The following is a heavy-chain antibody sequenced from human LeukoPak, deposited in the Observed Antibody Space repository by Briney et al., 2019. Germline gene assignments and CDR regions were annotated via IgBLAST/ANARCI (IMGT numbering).Heavy chain of an antibody. D-gene: IGHD6-25*01. J-gene: IGHJ4*02. V-gene: IGHV3-23*01. CDR2: ISGSGGST. CDR3: AEIRLGSHYFDY. CDR1: GFTFSSYA. Sequence: GGSLRLSCAASGFTFSSYAMSWVRQAPGKGLEWVSTISGSGGSTYYADSVKGRFIISRDNSKNTLYLQMNSLRAEDTAVYYCAEIRLGSHYFDYWGQGTLVTVSS.